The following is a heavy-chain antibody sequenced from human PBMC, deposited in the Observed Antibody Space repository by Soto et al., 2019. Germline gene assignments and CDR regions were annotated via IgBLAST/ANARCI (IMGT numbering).Heavy chain of an antibody. CDR1: GYTFTSYA. Sequence: ASVKVSCKASGYTFTSYAMHWVRQAPGQRLEWMGWINGGNGNTKYSQKFQGRVTITRDTSASTAYMELSSLRSEDTAVYYCARDRYCSGGSCSGSFDIWGQGTMVTVSS. V-gene: IGHV1-3*01. CDR2: INGGNGNT. CDR3: ARDRYCSGGSCSGSFDI. D-gene: IGHD2-15*01. J-gene: IGHJ3*02.